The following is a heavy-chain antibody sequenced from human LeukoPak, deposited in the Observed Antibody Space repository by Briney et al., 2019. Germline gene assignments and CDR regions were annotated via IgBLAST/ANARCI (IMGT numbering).Heavy chain of an antibody. CDR1: GDSISSRIYY. Sequence: SETLSLTCSVSGDSISSRIYYWGWIRQPPGKGLEWIGSVHYGSTYYNPSLKSRVTISVDMSKNHFSLNLSSVTAADTAVYYCVRHQLIDWSPAVDYWGQGTLVTVSS. V-gene: IGHV4-39*01. CDR3: VRHQLIDWSPAVDY. D-gene: IGHD3-9*01. CDR2: VHYGST. J-gene: IGHJ4*02.